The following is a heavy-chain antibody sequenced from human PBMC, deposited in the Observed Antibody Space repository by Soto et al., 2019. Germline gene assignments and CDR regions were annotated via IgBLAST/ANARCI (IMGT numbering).Heavy chain of an antibody. J-gene: IGHJ2*01. D-gene: IGHD6-19*01. V-gene: IGHV3-23*01. CDR1: GLTFSSYA. Sequence: EVQLLESGGDLVQPGGSLRLSCAASGLTFSSYAMSWVRQAPGKGLEWVSIITGSGGITYYADSVKGRFTISSDNFKNTLSLQMNSLRAEDTAVYYCARGDSSGWTYWYFDLWGRGTLATVSS. CDR3: ARGDSSGWTYWYFDL. CDR2: ITGSGGIT.